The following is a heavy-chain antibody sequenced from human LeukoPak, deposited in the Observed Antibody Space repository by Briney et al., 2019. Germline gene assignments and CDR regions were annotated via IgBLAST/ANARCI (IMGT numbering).Heavy chain of an antibody. V-gene: IGHV4-34*01. Sequence: SETLSLTCAVYGGSFSDYYWSWIRQSPGKGLEWIGEVNHRGSTNYNPSLKSRLTISIDTTRSQFSLSLTSVTAADTAVYYCATRLKYYDSSGYPFDYWGQGTLVTVSS. CDR3: ATRLKYYDSSGYPFDY. J-gene: IGHJ4*02. CDR2: VNHRGST. D-gene: IGHD3-22*01. CDR1: GGSFSDYY.